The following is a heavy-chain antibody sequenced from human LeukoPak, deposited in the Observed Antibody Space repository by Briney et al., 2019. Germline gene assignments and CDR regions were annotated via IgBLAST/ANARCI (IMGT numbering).Heavy chain of an antibody. V-gene: IGHV3-33*01. CDR3: ASPRYTGGYAVDY. CDR1: GFTFSNYG. CDR2: IWYDGSNK. Sequence: PGGSLRLSCTASGFTFSNYGMHWVRQAPGKGLEWVAVIWYDGSNKYYADSVKGRFTISRDTSKKTMYLQMNSLRAEDTAVYYCASPRYTGGYAVDYWGQGTLVTVSS. J-gene: IGHJ4*02. D-gene: IGHD1-26*01.